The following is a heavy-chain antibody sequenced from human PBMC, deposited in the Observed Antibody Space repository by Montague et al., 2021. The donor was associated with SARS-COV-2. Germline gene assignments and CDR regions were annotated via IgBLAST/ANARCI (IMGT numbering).Heavy chain of an antibody. CDR2: INHSGST. CDR3: ASGARHGYGFRLGSFDY. CDR1: GGSFSGHN. V-gene: IGHV4-34*01. Sequence: SETLPLTCAVYGGSFSGHNWNWIRQPQGKGLERIGEINHSGSTNTNSTLKRRVTMSVDTSKNQFSLKLNSVTAADTAVYYCASGARHGYGFRLGSFDYWGQGTLVTVSS. J-gene: IGHJ4*02. D-gene: IGHD3-10*01.